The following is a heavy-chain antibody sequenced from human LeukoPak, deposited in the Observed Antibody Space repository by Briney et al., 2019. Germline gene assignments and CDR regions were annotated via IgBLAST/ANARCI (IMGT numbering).Heavy chain of an antibody. CDR3: ARDRSSTWYGGIDY. CDR2: INAGNGNT. D-gene: IGHD6-13*01. Sequence: ASVKVSCNASGYTFTSYSIHWVRQAPGQRLEWMGWINAGNGNTEYSQNFQGRVTITRDTSASTSYMELRSLRFEDTAVYYCARDRSSTWYGGIDYWGQGTLVTASS. CDR1: GYTFTSYS. J-gene: IGHJ4*02. V-gene: IGHV1-3*01.